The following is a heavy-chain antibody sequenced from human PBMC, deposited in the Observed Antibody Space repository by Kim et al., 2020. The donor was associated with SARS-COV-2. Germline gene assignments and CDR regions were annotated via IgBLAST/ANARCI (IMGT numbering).Heavy chain of an antibody. CDR3: ARDWGDV. CDR1: GLTFEIYW. Sequence: GGSLRLSCAASGLTFEIYWMAWVRQAPGKGPEWVAYIRKDGNEIYYGDSVKGRFTISRDNAKNSLYLQMNSLRVEDTAVYYCARDWGDVWGKGTLVTVSS. CDR2: IRKDGNEI. J-gene: IGHJ4*02. V-gene: IGHV3-7*01. D-gene: IGHD3-16*01.